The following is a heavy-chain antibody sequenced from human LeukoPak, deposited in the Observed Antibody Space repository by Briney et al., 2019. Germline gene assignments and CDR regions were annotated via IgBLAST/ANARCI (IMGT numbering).Heavy chain of an antibody. CDR2: IYYSGST. CDR1: GGSISSYY. Sequence: SETLSLTCTVSGGSISSYYRSWIRQPPGKGLEWLGYIYYSGSTNYNPSLKSRVTISVDTSKNQFSLKLSSVTAADTAVHYCARLRSLGEMATTDWGQGTLVTVSS. V-gene: IGHV4-59*08. CDR3: ARLRSLGEMATTD. J-gene: IGHJ1*01. D-gene: IGHD5-24*01.